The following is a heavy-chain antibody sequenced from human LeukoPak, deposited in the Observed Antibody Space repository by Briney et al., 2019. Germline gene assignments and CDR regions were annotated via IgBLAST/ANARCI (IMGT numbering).Heavy chain of an antibody. CDR1: GYTFTNYG. D-gene: IGHD1-26*01. V-gene: IGHV1-18*01. Sequence: ASVKVSCKASGYTFTNYGISWVRQAPGQGLEWMGWISAYNGNTNYAQKLQGRVTMTTDTSTSTAYMELRSLRSEDTAVYYCARRPVVGADYYYYGMDVWGQGTTVTVSS. CDR3: ARRPVVGADYYYYGMDV. J-gene: IGHJ6*02. CDR2: ISAYNGNT.